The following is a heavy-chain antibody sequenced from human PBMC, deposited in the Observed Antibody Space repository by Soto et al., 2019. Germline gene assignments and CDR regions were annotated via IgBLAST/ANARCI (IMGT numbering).Heavy chain of an antibody. CDR2: ISYDGSNK. CDR1: GFTFSSYA. J-gene: IGHJ6*02. Sequence: LRLSCAASGFTFSSYAMHWVRQAPGKGLEWVAVISYDGSNKYYADSVKGRFTISRDNSKNTLYLQMNSLRAEDTAVYYCARDQTSTSTLRFLEWKSGGPLYGMDVWGQGTTVTVSS. V-gene: IGHV3-30-3*01. CDR3: ARDQTSTSTLRFLEWKSGGPLYGMDV. D-gene: IGHD3-3*01.